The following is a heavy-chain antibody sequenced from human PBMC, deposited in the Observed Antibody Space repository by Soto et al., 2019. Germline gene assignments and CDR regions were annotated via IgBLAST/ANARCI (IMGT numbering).Heavy chain of an antibody. Sequence: SETLSLTCKVSGDSIIGGSYYWTWIRQHPGKGLEWIGYVHYSGSTYYNPSLKSRVTVSVDTSKNQFSLKLTSVTAADTAVYYCARDVLDGSGNYFDPWGQGTLVTVPQ. CDR1: GDSIIGGSYY. V-gene: IGHV4-31*03. J-gene: IGHJ5*02. CDR3: ARDVLDGSGNYFDP. D-gene: IGHD3-16*01. CDR2: VHYSGST.